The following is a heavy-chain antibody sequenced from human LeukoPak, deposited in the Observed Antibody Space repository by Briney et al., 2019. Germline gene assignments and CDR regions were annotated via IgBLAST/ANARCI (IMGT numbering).Heavy chain of an antibody. CDR2: INWNGGST. J-gene: IGHJ4*02. V-gene: IGHV3-20*01. Sequence: PGGSLILTCAASGFTFDDYGMSWVRQAPGKGLEWVSGINWNGGSTGYADSVKGRFTISRDNAKNSLYLQMNSLRAEDTALYHCARGNLYGSGGYDYWGQGTLVTVSS. CDR1: GFTFDDYG. D-gene: IGHD3-10*01. CDR3: ARGNLYGSGGYDY.